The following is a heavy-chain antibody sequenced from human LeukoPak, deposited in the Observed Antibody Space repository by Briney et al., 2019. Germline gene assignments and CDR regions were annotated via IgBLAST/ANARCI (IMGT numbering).Heavy chain of an antibody. Sequence: GGSLRLSCAASGFTFTTYAMTWVRQAPGKGLEWVSAISGRGDYIYYADSVKGRFTFSRDNSKNTLYLQMNSLRVEDTALYYCVRQGGQMGDIVVVPAATSLDYWGQGTLVTVSS. D-gene: IGHD2-2*01. CDR2: ISGRGDYI. CDR3: VRQGGQMGDIVVVPAATSLDY. J-gene: IGHJ4*02. CDR1: GFTFTTYA. V-gene: IGHV3-23*01.